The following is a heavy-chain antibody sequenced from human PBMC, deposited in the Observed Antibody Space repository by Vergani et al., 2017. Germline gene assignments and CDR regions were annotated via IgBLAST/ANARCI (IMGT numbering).Heavy chain of an antibody. V-gene: IGHV3-21*04. CDR3: ARVRYYDSSGPYYFDY. Sequence: EVQLVESGGGLVKPGGSLRLSCAASGFTFSSYSMNWVRQAPGKGLEWVSSISSSSSYIYYADSVKGRFTISRDNAKNSLYLQMNSLSAEDTAVYYCARVRYYDSSGPYYFDYWGQGTLVTVSS. D-gene: IGHD3-22*01. J-gene: IGHJ4*02. CDR1: GFTFSSYS. CDR2: ISSSSSYI.